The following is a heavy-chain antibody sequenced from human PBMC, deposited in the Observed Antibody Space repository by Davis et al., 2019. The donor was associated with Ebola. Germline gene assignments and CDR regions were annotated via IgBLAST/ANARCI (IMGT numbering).Heavy chain of an antibody. Sequence: GESLKISCAASGFIVSDKYMSWVRQAPGKGPEWVSVIYRDERTYYADSVKGRFTVSRDNSDNMLYLEMNTLRAEDTAVYYCARHVNGDFWYFDLWGRGTRVTVSS. CDR3: ARHVNGDFWYFDL. CDR2: IYRDERT. D-gene: IGHD4-17*01. J-gene: IGHJ2*01. V-gene: IGHV3-53*01. CDR1: GFIVSDKY.